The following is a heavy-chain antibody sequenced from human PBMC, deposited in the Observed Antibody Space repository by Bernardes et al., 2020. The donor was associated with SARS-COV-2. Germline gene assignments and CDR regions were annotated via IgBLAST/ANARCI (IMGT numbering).Heavy chain of an antibody. D-gene: IGHD3-22*01. Sequence: GGSLRLSCAASGFTFDTSAMSWVRRAPGQGLEWVSSTTVSGRDIYYADSVKGRFTISRDNSKNTLYLEMNNLRADDTAVYFCAKDSTGDSSGYYIFDYWGQGTLVTVSS. V-gene: IGHV3-23*01. CDR1: GFTFDTSA. CDR2: TTVSGRDI. CDR3: AKDSTGDSSGYYIFDY. J-gene: IGHJ4*02.